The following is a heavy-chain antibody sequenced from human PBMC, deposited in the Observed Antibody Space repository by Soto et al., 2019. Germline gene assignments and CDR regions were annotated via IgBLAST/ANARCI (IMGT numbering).Heavy chain of an antibody. CDR2: INPNSGGT. CDR3: ARVHHRGGSSWSPGLGY. J-gene: IGHJ4*02. Sequence: QVQLVQSGAEVKKPGASVKVSCKASGYTFTGYYMHWVRQAPGQGLEWMGWINPNSGGTNYAQKFQGWVTMTRDTSISTAYMELSRLRSDDTAVYYCARVHHRGGSSWSPGLGYWGQGTLVTVSS. V-gene: IGHV1-2*04. CDR1: GYTFTGYY. D-gene: IGHD6-13*01.